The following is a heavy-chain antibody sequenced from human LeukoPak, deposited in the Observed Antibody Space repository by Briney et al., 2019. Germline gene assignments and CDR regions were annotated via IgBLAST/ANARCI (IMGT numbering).Heavy chain of an antibody. V-gene: IGHV3-23*01. CDR3: AKAQEMDTILPPFHY. Sequence: GGSLRLSCAASGFTFSSYAMSWVRQAPGRGLEWVSVISGSGGTTFYEDSVKGRFAISRDNSKNTLYLQLNSLRAADTAVYYCAKAQEMDTILPPFHYWGQGTLVTVSS. CDR2: ISGSGGTT. D-gene: IGHD5-24*01. CDR1: GFTFSSYA. J-gene: IGHJ4*02.